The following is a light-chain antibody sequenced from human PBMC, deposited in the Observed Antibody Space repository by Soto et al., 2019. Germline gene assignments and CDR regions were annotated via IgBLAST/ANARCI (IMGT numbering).Light chain of an antibody. J-gene: IGKJ1*01. CDR1: QSVGRNY. CDR2: AAS. Sequence: EIVLTQSPGTLSLSPGERATLSCRASQSVGRNYLAWYQQKPGQAPRLLIFAASSRATVGITDRFSGSGSGSDFTLTISRLEPEDFAVYYCQQYGTSPWTFGQGTKVEIK. CDR3: QQYGTSPWT. V-gene: IGKV3-20*01.